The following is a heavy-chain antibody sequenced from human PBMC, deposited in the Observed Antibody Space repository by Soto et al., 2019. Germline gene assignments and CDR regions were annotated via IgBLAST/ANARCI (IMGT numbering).Heavy chain of an antibody. CDR1: GYSFTSYW. Sequence: GESLKISCKGSGYSFTSYWIGWVRQMPGKGLEWMGIIYPGDSDTRYSPSFQGQVTISADKSISTAYLQWSSLKASDTAMYYCARPGIHDFRSGYGMDVWGQGTTVTVSS. D-gene: IGHD3-3*01. V-gene: IGHV5-51*01. J-gene: IGHJ6*02. CDR3: ARPGIHDFRSGYGMDV. CDR2: IYPGDSDT.